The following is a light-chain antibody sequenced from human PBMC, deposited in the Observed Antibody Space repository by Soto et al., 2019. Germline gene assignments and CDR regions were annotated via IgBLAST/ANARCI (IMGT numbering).Light chain of an antibody. Sequence: DIVLTQSPDSLAVSLGERATINCKSSQSILYSSKNKNYLAWYQQKPGQPPELLIYWASTRESGVPDRFSGSGSGTDFTLTISSLQAEDVAVYYCQQYYSSPHTFGQGTKLEIK. J-gene: IGKJ2*01. CDR2: WAS. CDR1: QSILYSSKNKNY. CDR3: QQYYSSPHT. V-gene: IGKV4-1*01.